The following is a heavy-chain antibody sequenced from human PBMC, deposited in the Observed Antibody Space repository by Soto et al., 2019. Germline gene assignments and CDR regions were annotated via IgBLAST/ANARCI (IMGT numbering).Heavy chain of an antibody. CDR3: AKGHVVRSPADDDINYYYNEMDG. Sequence: QVQLVESGGGLVKPGGSLRLSCAASGFSFSDYDMTWIRQAPGKGLEWLSYISSSSSHTNYADSVKGRFTISRDNSKNSLFLQMNSRRVEVTDWYDCAKGHVVRSPADDDINYYYNEMDGWGQGPTVTVSS. CDR2: ISSSSSHT. CDR1: GFSFSDYD. J-gene: IGHJ6*02. V-gene: IGHV3-11*06. D-gene: IGHD3-9*01.